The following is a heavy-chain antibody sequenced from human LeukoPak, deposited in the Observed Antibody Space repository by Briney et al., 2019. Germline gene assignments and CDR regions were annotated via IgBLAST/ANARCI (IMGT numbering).Heavy chain of an antibody. CDR2: IYYSGTT. Sequence: SPSETLSLTCTVSGDSINSNNYYWGWIRQSPGRGLEWIGSIYYSGTTYYNPSLKSRVTISVDTSKNQFSLKLRAVTAADTAVYYCARERSRRSGVIITRSFDYWGQGTLVTVSS. CDR3: ARERSRRSGVIITRSFDY. V-gene: IGHV4-39*07. D-gene: IGHD3-10*01. J-gene: IGHJ4*02. CDR1: GDSINSNNYY.